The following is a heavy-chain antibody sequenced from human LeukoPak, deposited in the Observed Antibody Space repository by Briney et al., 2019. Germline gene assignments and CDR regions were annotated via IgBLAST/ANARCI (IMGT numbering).Heavy chain of an antibody. J-gene: IGHJ6*03. CDR2: INPNSGGT. Sequence: ASVKVSCKASGYTFTGYYMHWVRQAPGQGLEWMGWINPNSGGTNYTQKFQGRVTMTRDTSISTAYMELSRLRSDDTAVYYCAREVVGTYYDILTGYYIRETTGRGQGTGPMDVWGKGTTVTVSS. CDR1: GYTFTGYY. D-gene: IGHD3-9*01. CDR3: AREVVGTYYDILTGYYIRETTGRGQGTGPMDV. V-gene: IGHV1-2*02.